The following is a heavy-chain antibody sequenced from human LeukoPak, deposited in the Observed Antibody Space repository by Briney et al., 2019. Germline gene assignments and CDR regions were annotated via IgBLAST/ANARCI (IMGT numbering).Heavy chain of an antibody. CDR2: IRSSSGSI. Sequence: GGSLRLSCAASGFTFSSYSMNWVRQAPGKGLEWASYIRSSSGSIYYADSVQGRFTMSRDDAKNSLYLQMNSLRAEDTAVYYCAELGITMIGGVWGKGTTVTISS. CDR1: GFTFSSYS. D-gene: IGHD3-10*02. CDR3: AELGITMIGGV. J-gene: IGHJ6*04. V-gene: IGHV3-48*01.